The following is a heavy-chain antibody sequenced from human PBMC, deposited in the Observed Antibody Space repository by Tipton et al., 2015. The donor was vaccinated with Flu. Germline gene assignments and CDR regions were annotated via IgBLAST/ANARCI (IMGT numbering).Heavy chain of an antibody. CDR2: IHISGHT. CDR1: GGSISSGTYY. J-gene: IGHJ4*02. Sequence: GLVKPSQTLSLTCTVSGGSISSGTYYWNWIRQPAGKGLEWIGRIHISGHTNHNPSLKSRVTISVDTSKNQFSLKLNSVTAADTAVYYCARERNSVYYFDYWGQGTLVTVSS. V-gene: IGHV4-61*02. CDR3: ARERNSVYYFDY. D-gene: IGHD1-14*01.